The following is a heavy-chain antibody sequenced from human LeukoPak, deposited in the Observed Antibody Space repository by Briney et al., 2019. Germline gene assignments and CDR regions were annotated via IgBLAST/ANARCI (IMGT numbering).Heavy chain of an antibody. D-gene: IGHD1-26*01. CDR1: GYTFTSYG. Sequence: ASVKVSCKASGYTFTSYGISWVRQAPGQGLEWMGWISAYNGNTNYAQKFQGRVTMTRDTSTSTVYMELSSLRSEDTAVYYCASGVGATTFVYYYYGMDVWGQGTTVTVSS. CDR3: ASGVGATTFVYYYYGMDV. J-gene: IGHJ6*02. V-gene: IGHV1-18*01. CDR2: ISAYNGNT.